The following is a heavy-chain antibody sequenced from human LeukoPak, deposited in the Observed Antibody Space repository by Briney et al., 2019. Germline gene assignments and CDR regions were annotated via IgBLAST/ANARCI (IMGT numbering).Heavy chain of an antibody. CDR2: ISRNSAVT. J-gene: IGHJ6*04. CDR1: GFIFDDYT. Sequence: GGSLRLSCAASGFIFDDYTMHWVRQAPGKGLEWVSLISRNSAVTKYADSVRGRFTVSRDNSKNSLYLQMNSLRAEDTAVYYCAELGITMIGGVWGKGTTVTISS. CDR3: AELGITMIGGV. V-gene: IGHV3-43*01. D-gene: IGHD3-10*02.